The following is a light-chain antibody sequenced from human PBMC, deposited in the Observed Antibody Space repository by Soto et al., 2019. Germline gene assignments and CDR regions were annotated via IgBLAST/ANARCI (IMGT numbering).Light chain of an antibody. CDR1: SSDVGIYNY. V-gene: IGLV2-14*01. Sequence: QSALTQPASVSGSPGQSIAISCTGSSSDVGIYNYVSWYQQHPGKVPKLIIYEVSNRPSGVSNRFSGSKSGNTASLTISGLQAEDEADYYCCSYTTSSTRVFGTGTKLTVL. CDR2: EVS. CDR3: CSYTTSSTRV. J-gene: IGLJ1*01.